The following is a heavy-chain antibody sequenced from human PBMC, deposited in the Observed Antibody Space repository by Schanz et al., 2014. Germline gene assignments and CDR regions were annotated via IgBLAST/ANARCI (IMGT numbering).Heavy chain of an antibody. CDR1: GVTFSSYA. CDR3: AEDHAGSDILTALGN. J-gene: IGHJ4*02. V-gene: IGHV3-23*04. D-gene: IGHD3-9*01. CDR2: ISGSGAST. Sequence: AQLVDSGGGLVKPGGSLRLSCVASGVTFSSYAMSWVRQASGKGLEWVSAISGSGASTYYADPVKGRFTISRDNSKNTLYLQMNSLRAEDTAVYYCAEDHAGSDILTALGNWGQGTLVTVSS.